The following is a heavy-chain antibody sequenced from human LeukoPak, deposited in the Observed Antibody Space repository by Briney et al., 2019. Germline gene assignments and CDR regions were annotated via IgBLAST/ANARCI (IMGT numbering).Heavy chain of an antibody. CDR2: ISYDGSNK. Sequence: PGRSLRLSCAASGFTFSSYAMHWARQAPGKGLEWVAVISYDGSNKYYADSVKGRFTISRDNSKNTLYLQMNSLRAEDTAVYYCARDGGYGDYATDYWGQGTLVTVSS. D-gene: IGHD4-17*01. CDR1: GFTFSSYA. V-gene: IGHV3-30*04. CDR3: ARDGGYGDYATDY. J-gene: IGHJ4*02.